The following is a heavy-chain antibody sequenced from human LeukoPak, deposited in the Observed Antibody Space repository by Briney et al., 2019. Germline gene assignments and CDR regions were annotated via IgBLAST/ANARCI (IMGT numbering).Heavy chain of an antibody. V-gene: IGHV3-33*01. J-gene: IGHJ4*02. Sequence: GGSLRLSCAASGFTFSSYGMHWVRQAPGKGLEWVAFIWYDGSNKFYVESVEGRFTISRDNSKNTLYLQMNSLRAEDTAVYYCARDRGDYYYFDYWGQGTLVTVSS. CDR1: GFTFSSYG. CDR2: IWYDGSNK. CDR3: ARDRGDYYYFDY. D-gene: IGHD4-17*01.